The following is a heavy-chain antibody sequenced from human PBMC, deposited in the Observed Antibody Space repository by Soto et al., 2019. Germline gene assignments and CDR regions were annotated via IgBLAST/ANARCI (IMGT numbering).Heavy chain of an antibody. CDR1: CGSISNISYY. Sequence: SEPLSLPCTVACGSISNISYYWGRMRQPPGKGLEWIGSFFVSGNTYYNPSLKSRVTISVDTSKNQFSLKLSSVTAADTAVYYCARPTRSSGYYGYYFDYWGQGTLDPVSS. D-gene: IGHD3-22*01. CDR2: FFVSGNT. J-gene: IGHJ4*02. CDR3: ARPTRSSGYYGYYFDY. V-gene: IGHV4-39*07.